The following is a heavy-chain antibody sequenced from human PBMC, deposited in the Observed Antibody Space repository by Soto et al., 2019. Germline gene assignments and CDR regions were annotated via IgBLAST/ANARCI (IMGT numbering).Heavy chain of an antibody. CDR3: ARGAHYYGSGSYYNSGPLKGGMDV. CDR1: GGTFSSYT. D-gene: IGHD3-10*01. V-gene: IGHV1-69*02. Sequence: SVKVSCKASGGTFSSYTISWVRQAPGQGLEWMGRIIPILGIANYAQKFQGRVTITADKSTSTAYMELSSLRSEDTAVYYCARGAHYYGSGSYYNSGPLKGGMDVWG. J-gene: IGHJ6*02. CDR2: IIPILGIA.